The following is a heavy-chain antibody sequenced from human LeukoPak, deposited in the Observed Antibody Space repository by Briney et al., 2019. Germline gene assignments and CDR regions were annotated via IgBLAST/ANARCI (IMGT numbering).Heavy chain of an antibody. CDR3: ARGQIRGVGLFDY. Sequence: SETLSLTCTVSGGSISSSSYYWGWIRQPPGKGLEWIGSIYYSGSTYYNPSLKSRVTISVDTSKNQFSLKLSSVTAADTAIYYCARGQIRGVGLFDYWGHGTLVTVSS. J-gene: IGHJ4*01. CDR1: GGSISSSSYY. V-gene: IGHV4-39*07. CDR2: IYYSGST. D-gene: IGHD3-16*01.